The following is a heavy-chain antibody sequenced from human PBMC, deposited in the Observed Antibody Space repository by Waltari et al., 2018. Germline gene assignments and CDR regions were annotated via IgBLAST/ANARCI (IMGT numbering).Heavy chain of an antibody. CDR3: ARDPGFSEFDL. CDR2: INQDGSEK. V-gene: IGHV3-7*01. CDR1: GFTFNIYW. Sequence: EVQLVESGGGLVQPGGSLSLSCAASGFTFNIYWMSWVRQAPGKGLEFVANINQDGSEKSYVDSVKGRFTISRDNAKNSMSLQMSSLRAEDAAVYYCARDPGFSEFDLWGQGTLVSISA. J-gene: IGHJ3*01.